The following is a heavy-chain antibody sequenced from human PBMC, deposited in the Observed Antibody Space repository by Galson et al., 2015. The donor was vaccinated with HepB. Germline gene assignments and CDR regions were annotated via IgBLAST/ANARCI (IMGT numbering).Heavy chain of an antibody. CDR3: AGGPAGEDIFDY. V-gene: IGHV3-23*01. CDR2: ISGSGGST. J-gene: IGHJ4*02. Sequence: SLRLSCAASGFTFSSYAMSWVRQAPGKGLEWVSAISGSGGSTYYADSVKGRFTISRDNSKNTLYLQMSSLRAEDTAVYHCAGGPAGEDIFDYWGQGTLVTVSS. D-gene: IGHD6-13*01. CDR1: GFTFSSYA.